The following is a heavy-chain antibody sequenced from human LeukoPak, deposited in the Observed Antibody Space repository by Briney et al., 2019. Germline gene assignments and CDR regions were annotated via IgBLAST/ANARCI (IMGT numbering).Heavy chain of an antibody. V-gene: IGHV4-39*07. CDR2: IQHGGST. CDR3: ARDETLTALFDY. J-gene: IGHJ4*02. CDR1: GGSISSSSYY. Sequence: SETLSLTCTVSGGSISSSSYYWGWIRQSPGKVLEWIGSIQHGGSTYYNPSLKSRVTISVDTSKNQFSLKVTSVTAADSAVYYCARDETLTALFDYWGQGTLVTVSS.